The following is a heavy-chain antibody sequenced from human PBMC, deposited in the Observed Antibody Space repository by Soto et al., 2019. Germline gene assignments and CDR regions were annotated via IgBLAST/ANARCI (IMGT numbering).Heavy chain of an antibody. J-gene: IGHJ6*02. D-gene: IGHD2-21*02. CDR1: GDSVSCNSAA. Sequence: SQPLSLTCAISGDSVSCNSAAGNWIRQSPSRGLEWLVRTYYRSKWYNDYAVSVRSRITINPDTSRNQFSPQLNSVTPEDTAVYYCARVRGRDRYYYYGMDVWGLGTTVTVSS. V-gene: IGHV6-1*01. CDR3: ARVRGRDRYYYYGMDV. CDR2: TYYRSKWYN.